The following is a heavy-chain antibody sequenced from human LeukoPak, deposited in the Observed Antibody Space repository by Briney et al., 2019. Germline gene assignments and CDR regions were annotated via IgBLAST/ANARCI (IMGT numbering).Heavy chain of an antibody. Sequence: PGGSLRLSCAASGFTFSSYEMNWVRQAPGKGLEWVSGISWNSGSIGYADSVKGRFTISRDNAKNSLYQQMNSLRAEDTALYYCAKVSGYNSGYMDVWGKGTTVTISS. CDR3: AKVSGYNSGYMDV. J-gene: IGHJ6*03. CDR1: GFTFSSYE. V-gene: IGHV3-9*01. D-gene: IGHD5-24*01. CDR2: ISWNSGSI.